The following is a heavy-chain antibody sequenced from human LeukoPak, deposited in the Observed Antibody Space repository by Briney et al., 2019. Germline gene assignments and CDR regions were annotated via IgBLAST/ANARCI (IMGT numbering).Heavy chain of an antibody. CDR1: GGSFSGYY. D-gene: IGHD6-6*01. CDR2: INHSGST. CDR3: ARGRAARILYYYYYYMDV. V-gene: IGHV4-34*01. J-gene: IGHJ6*03. Sequence: SETLSLTCAVYGGSFSGYYWSWIRQPPGKGLEWIGEINHSGSTNYNPSLKSRVTISVDTSKNQFSLKLSSVTAADTAVYYCARGRAARILYYYYYYMDVWGKGTTVTVSS.